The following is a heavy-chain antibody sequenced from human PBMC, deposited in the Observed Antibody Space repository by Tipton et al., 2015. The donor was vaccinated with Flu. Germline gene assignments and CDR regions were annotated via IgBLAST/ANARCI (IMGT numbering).Heavy chain of an antibody. Sequence: TLSLTCAVYGGSFSGYYWSWIRQPPGKGLEWIGEINHSGSTNYNPSHKSRVTISVDTSKNQFSLKLSSVTAADTAVYYCARLRARGYSGYDLDYWGQGTLVTVSS. CDR3: ARLRARGYSGYDLDY. D-gene: IGHD5-12*01. V-gene: IGHV4-34*01. J-gene: IGHJ4*02. CDR1: GGSFSGYY. CDR2: INHSGST.